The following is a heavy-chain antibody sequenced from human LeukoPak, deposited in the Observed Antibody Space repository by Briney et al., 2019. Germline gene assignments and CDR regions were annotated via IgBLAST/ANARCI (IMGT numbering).Heavy chain of an antibody. V-gene: IGHV6-1*01. CDR3: ARDSAYGGNSWTTLDY. CDR1: GDSVSSNSAA. Sequence: SQTLSLTCAISGDSVSSNSAAWNWIRQSPSRGLEWLGRTYYRSKWYNDYAVSVKSRITINPDTSKNQFSLQLNSVTPEDTAVYYCARDSAYGGNSWTTLDYWGQGTLVTVSS. CDR2: TYYRSKWYN. D-gene: IGHD4-23*01. J-gene: IGHJ4*02.